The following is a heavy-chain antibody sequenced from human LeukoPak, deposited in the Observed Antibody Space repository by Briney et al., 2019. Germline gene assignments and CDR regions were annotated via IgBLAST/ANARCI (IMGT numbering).Heavy chain of an antibody. CDR1: GGSISSGGYY. Sequence: SETLSLTCTVSGGSISSGGYYWSWIRQHPGKGLVWIGYIYYSGSTYYNPSLKSRVTISVDTSKNQFSLKLSSVTAADTAVYYCARGGYYGSETQIDYWGQGTLVTVSS. CDR3: ARGGYYGSETQIDY. V-gene: IGHV4-31*03. D-gene: IGHD3-10*01. CDR2: IYYSGST. J-gene: IGHJ4*02.